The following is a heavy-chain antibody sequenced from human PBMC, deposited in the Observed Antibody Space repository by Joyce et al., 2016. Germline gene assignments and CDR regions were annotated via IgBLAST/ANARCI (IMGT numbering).Heavy chain of an antibody. V-gene: IGHV1-46*02. D-gene: IGHD6-19*01. CDR3: ARGGLYTSGWFVFYAH. Sequence: QVQLTQSGAEARKPRASVKVSCKASGYTFNDHYLHWVRQAPEQGAEWMGTINPRGGRTSDAQKFQARLIMTRDTSTTTVYMELSSLGAEDTAVYYCARGGLYTSGWFVFYAHWGQGTLVTVSS. J-gene: IGHJ4*02. CDR1: GYTFNDHY. CDR2: INPRGGRT.